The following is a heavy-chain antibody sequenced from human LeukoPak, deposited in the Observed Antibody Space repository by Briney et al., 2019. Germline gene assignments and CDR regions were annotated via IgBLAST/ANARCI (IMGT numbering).Heavy chain of an antibody. CDR2: ISRSSSPM. J-gene: IGHJ4*02. D-gene: IGHD3-10*01. CDR1: GFTFSNFS. V-gene: IGHV3-48*04. CDR3: VRDKVGYGSGVIDY. Sequence: PGGSLRLSCAASGFTFSNFSMNWVRQAPGKGLEWISYISRSSSPMYYADSVKGRFTISRDNAKNSLFLQMSSLRVEDTAVYYCVRDKVGYGSGVIDYWGQGTRVTVSS.